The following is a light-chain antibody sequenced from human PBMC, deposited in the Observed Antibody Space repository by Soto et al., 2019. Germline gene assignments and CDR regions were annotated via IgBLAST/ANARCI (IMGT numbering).Light chain of an antibody. V-gene: IGLV6-57*01. J-gene: IGLJ2*01. Sequence: NFMLTQPHSMSKSPEKTVTISCTRSSGSIASSYVQWYQLRPGSSPTTVIYEDDQRTAGVPDRFSGSVDTSSNSASLTISGLQTEDEADYFCQSYDTSLLIFGGGTKLTVL. CDR1: SGSIASSY. CDR2: EDD. CDR3: QSYDTSLLI.